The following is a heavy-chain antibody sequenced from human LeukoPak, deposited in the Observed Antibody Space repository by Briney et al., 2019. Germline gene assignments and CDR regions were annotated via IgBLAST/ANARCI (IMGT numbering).Heavy chain of an antibody. V-gene: IGHV3-30-3*01. CDR2: ISYDGSNK. Sequence: GGSLRLSCAASGFTFSSYAMHWVRQAPGKGLEWVAVISYDGSNKYYADSVKGRFTISRDNSKNTLYLQMNSLRAEDTAVYYCAKDGSSIVVVPAAFFDYWGQGTLVTVSS. D-gene: IGHD2-2*01. CDR3: AKDGSSIVVVPAAFFDY. J-gene: IGHJ4*02. CDR1: GFTFSSYA.